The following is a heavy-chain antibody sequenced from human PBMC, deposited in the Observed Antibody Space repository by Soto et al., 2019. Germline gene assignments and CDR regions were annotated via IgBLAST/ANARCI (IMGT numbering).Heavy chain of an antibody. Sequence: QVQLVESGGGLVKPGGSLRLSCAASGFTFSDYYMSWIRQATGKGLEWVSYISSRSSTIFYADSVKGRFTISRDNVKNSLYLQMTSLRAEDTAVYYCASGTNGACFVYWCQGILVTVSS. V-gene: IGHV3-11*01. CDR3: ASGTNGACFVY. D-gene: IGHD2-8*01. J-gene: IGHJ4*02. CDR1: GFTFSDYY. CDR2: ISSRSSTI.